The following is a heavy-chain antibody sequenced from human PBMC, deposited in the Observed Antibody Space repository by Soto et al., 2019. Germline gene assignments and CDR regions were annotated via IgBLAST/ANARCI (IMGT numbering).Heavy chain of an antibody. CDR3: ARIIMVRGVIKYYYYYGMDV. V-gene: IGHV4-34*01. Sequence: SETLSLTCAAYGGSFSGYYWSWIRQPPGKGLEWIGEINHSGSTNYNPSLKSRVTISVDTSKNQFSLKLSSVTAADTAVYYCARIIMVRGVIKYYYYYGMDVWGQGTTVTVSS. CDR2: INHSGST. D-gene: IGHD3-10*01. J-gene: IGHJ6*02. CDR1: GGSFSGYY.